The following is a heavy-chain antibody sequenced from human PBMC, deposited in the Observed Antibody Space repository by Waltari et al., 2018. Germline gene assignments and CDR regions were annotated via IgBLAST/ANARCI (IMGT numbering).Heavy chain of an antibody. D-gene: IGHD5-12*01. J-gene: IGHJ5*02. CDR3: ARHWKRNGYRFDP. CDR2: IYYSGSI. V-gene: IGHV4-39*01. Sequence: QLQLQESGPGLVKPSGPLSLTCSVSGGSISRSRYYWGWIRQSPGKGLEWIGSIYYSGSIYYNPTLQSRVTISGDTSKNQFSLNLSSVTAADTAVYYCARHWKRNGYRFDPWGQGTRVTVSS. CDR1: GGSISRSRYY.